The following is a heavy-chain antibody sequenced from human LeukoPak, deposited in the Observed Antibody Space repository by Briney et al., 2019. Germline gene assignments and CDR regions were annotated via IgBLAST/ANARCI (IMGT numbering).Heavy chain of an antibody. V-gene: IGHV4-34*01. J-gene: IGHJ4*02. CDR1: GGSFSGYY. CDR2: INHSGST. D-gene: IGHD1-14*01. Sequence: SETLSLTCAVYGGSFSGYYWSWIRQPPGKGLEWIGEINHSGSTNHNPSLKSRVTISVDTSKNQFSLKLSSVTAADTAVYYCARGRTIDYWGQGTLVTVSS. CDR3: ARGRTIDY.